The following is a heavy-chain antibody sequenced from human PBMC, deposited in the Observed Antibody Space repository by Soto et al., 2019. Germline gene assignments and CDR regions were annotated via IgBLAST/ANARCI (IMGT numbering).Heavy chain of an antibody. CDR1: GFTFGSSA. CDR3: ARDLYSDNLSRIFGV. CDR2: ISCIGDST. Sequence: EVQLLESGGGLVQPGGSLRLSCAASGFTFGSSAMSWVRRAPGKGLEWVSSISCIGDSTYYADSVKGRFTISRDNSKNTLHLQLNSLRAEDTAVYYCARDLYSDNLSRIFGVWGQGTLVTVSS. J-gene: IGHJ4*02. V-gene: IGHV3-23*01. D-gene: IGHD3-3*01.